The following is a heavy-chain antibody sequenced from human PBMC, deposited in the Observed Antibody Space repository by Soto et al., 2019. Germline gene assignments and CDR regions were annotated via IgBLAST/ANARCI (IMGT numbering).Heavy chain of an antibody. CDR2: IYTSGST. J-gene: IGHJ4*02. D-gene: IGHD2-15*01. CDR3: ARERNPDIVSSWKTALAY. V-gene: IGHV4-4*07. Sequence: SETLSLTCTVSGGSISSYYWSWIRQPAGKGLEWIGRIYTSGSTNYNPSLKSRVTMSVDTSKNQFSLKLSSVTAADTAVYYCARERNPDIVSSWKTALAYWGKGTLVIVSS. CDR1: GGSISSYY.